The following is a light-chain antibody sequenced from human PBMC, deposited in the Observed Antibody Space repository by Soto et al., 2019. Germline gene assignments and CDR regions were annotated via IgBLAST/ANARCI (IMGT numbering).Light chain of an antibody. CDR3: QQYNSRSLT. V-gene: IGKV1-5*01. Sequence: DIQMTQSPSSLSASVGDRVTITCRASQSVSTWLAWYQQKPGKAPNLLIYDASTLQSGVPSRFSGSGSGTEFTLTISSLQPDDFATYYCQQYNSRSLTFGGGTKVDIK. CDR2: DAS. J-gene: IGKJ4*01. CDR1: QSVSTW.